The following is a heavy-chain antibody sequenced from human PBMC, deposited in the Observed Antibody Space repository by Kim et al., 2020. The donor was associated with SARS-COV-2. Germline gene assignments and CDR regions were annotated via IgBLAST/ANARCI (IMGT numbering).Heavy chain of an antibody. CDR3: ARELAYYYGSGSYHYYGMDV. CDR1: GYTFTSYY. CDR2: INPSGGST. D-gene: IGHD3-10*01. Sequence: ASVKVSCKASGYTFTSYYMHWVRQAPGQGLEWMGIINPSGGSTSYAQKFQGRVTMTRDTSTSTVYMELSSLRSEDTAVYYCARELAYYYGSGSYHYYGMDVWGQGTTVTVSS. V-gene: IGHV1-46*01. J-gene: IGHJ6*02.